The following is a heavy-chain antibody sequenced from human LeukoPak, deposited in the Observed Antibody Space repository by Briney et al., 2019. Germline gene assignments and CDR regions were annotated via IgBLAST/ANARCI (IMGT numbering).Heavy chain of an antibody. CDR3: AREKTIAAANYGMDV. CDR1: GYSISSGYY. V-gene: IGHV4-38-2*02. J-gene: IGHJ6*02. Sequence: PSETLSLTCSVSGYSISSGYYWGWIRQPPGKRLEWVGSISSSGNTYYNPTLKSRVTISVDTSKNQFSLKLSSVTAADTAVYYCAREKTIAAANYGMDVWGQGTTVTVSS. D-gene: IGHD6-13*01. CDR2: ISSSGNT.